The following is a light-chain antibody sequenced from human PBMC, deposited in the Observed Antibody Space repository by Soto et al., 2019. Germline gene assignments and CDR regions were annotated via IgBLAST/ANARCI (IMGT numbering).Light chain of an antibody. V-gene: IGLV2-14*01. CDR2: DVS. Sequence: QSALTQPASVSGSPGQSITISCTGTSSDIGVYNYVSWYQQHPGKAPKLMIYDVSHRPSGVSNRFSGSKSGNTASLTISGLQAEDEADYYCSSYTTTSTVVFGGGTKVTVL. CDR1: SSDIGVYNY. CDR3: SSYTTTSTVV. J-gene: IGLJ2*01.